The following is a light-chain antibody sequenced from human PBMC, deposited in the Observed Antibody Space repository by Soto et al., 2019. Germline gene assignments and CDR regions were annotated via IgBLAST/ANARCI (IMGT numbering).Light chain of an antibody. V-gene: IGLV1-44*01. CDR3: AAWDYSLNGHVV. CDR2: SNN. CDR1: SSNIGSNT. J-gene: IGLJ2*01. Sequence: QSVLTQPPSASGTPGQRVTISCSGSSSNIGSNTVNWYQQHPGTAPKLLIYSNNQRPSGVPDRFSCSKSGTSASLAISGLESEDEADYYCAAWDYSLNGHVVFGGGTKVTVL.